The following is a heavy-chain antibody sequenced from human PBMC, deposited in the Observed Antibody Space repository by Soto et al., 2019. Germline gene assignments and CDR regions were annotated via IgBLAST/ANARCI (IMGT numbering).Heavy chain of an antibody. CDR1: RGTFSSYA. CDR3: ARAASHDSSGYYFGY. Sequence: SFKVSGKASRGTFSSYAISWVRQAPGQGLEWMGGIIPIFGTANYAQKFQGRVTITADESTSIAYMELSSLRSEDTDVYYCARAASHDSSGYYFGYWGQGTLVTVSS. J-gene: IGHJ4*02. CDR2: IIPIFGTA. V-gene: IGHV1-69*13. D-gene: IGHD3-22*01.